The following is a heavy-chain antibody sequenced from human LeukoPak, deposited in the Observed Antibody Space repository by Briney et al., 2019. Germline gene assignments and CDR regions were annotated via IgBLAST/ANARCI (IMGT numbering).Heavy chain of an antibody. CDR1: GFTFSSYS. CDR2: ISSSSSYI. V-gene: IGHV3-21*01. J-gene: IGHJ6*03. Sequence: GGSLRLSCAASGFTFSSYSMNWVRQAPGKGLEWASSISSSSSYIYYADSVKGRFTISRDNAKNSLYLQMNSLRAEDTAVYYCARGSERNYYYYMDVWGKGTTVTVSS. CDR3: ARGSERNYYYYMDV.